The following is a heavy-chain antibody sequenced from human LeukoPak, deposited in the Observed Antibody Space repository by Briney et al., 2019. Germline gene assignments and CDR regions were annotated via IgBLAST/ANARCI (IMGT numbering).Heavy chain of an antibody. Sequence: SETLSLTCTVSGYSISSGYYWGWIRQPPGKGLEWIGNIYHSGNTYYNPSLKSRVTVSVDMSKNQFSLKLNSVTAADTALYYCARAYSSSWYWNWFDPWGQGTLVTVSS. J-gene: IGHJ5*02. CDR2: IYHSGNT. V-gene: IGHV4-38-2*02. CDR1: GYSISSGYY. D-gene: IGHD6-13*01. CDR3: ARAYSSSWYWNWFDP.